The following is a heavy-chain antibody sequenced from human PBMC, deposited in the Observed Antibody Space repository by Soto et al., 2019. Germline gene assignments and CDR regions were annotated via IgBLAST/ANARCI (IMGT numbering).Heavy chain of an antibody. CDR2: ISYDGSNK. CDR3: AKGGMVRGVIGYYYYMDV. D-gene: IGHD3-10*01. Sequence: PGGSLRLSCAASGFTFSSYGMHLVRQAPGKGLEWVAVISYDGSNKYYADSVKGRFTISRDNSKNTLYLQMNSLRAEDTAVYYCAKGGMVRGVIGYYYYMDVWGKGTTVTAP. CDR1: GFTFSSYG. J-gene: IGHJ6*03. V-gene: IGHV3-30*18.